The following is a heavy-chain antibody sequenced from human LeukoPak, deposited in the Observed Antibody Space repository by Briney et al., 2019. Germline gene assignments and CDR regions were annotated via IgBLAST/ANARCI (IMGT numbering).Heavy chain of an antibody. Sequence: SETLSLTCTVSGGSISSYYWGWIRQPPGKGLEWIGYIYYSGSTNYNPSLKSRVTISVDTSKNQFSLQLSSVTAADTAVYYCARSFYCSGGSCYSYYYYYMDVWGKGTTVTVSS. CDR2: IYYSGST. D-gene: IGHD2-15*01. CDR3: ARSFYCSGGSCYSYYYYYMDV. J-gene: IGHJ6*03. V-gene: IGHV4-59*01. CDR1: GGSISSYY.